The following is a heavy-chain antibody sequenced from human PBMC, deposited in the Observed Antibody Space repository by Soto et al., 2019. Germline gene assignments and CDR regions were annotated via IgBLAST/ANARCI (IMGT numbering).Heavy chain of an antibody. CDR3: EREGGIKNDY. CDR1: GFTFSSYS. V-gene: IGHV3-48*02. D-gene: IGHD3-10*01. Sequence: GWSLRLSCAASGFTFSSYSMNWVRQAPGKGLEWLSYISSSSSTIYYADSVKGRFTISRDNAKNSLYLRMNSLRDEDTAVYFCEREGGIKNDYWGQGTLVTVSS. J-gene: IGHJ4*02. CDR2: ISSSSSTI.